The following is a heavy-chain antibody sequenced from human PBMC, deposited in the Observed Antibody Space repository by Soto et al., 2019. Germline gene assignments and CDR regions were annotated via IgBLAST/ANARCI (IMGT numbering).Heavy chain of an antibody. Sequence: GGSLRLSCAASGFTFSSYAMHWVRQAPGKGLEYVSAISSNGGSTYYANSVKGRFTISRDNSKNTLYLQMGSLRAEDMAVYYCATNYGSGSYEFKIWGQGTLVTVSS. D-gene: IGHD3-10*01. CDR2: ISSNGGST. V-gene: IGHV3-64*01. J-gene: IGHJ4*02. CDR3: ATNYGSGSYEFKI. CDR1: GFTFSSYA.